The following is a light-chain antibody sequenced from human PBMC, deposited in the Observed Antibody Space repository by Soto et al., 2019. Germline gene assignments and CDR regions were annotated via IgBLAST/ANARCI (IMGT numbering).Light chain of an antibody. J-gene: IGKJ1*01. V-gene: IGKV3-15*01. CDR3: QEYDNRPPWT. Sequence: EIVMTQSPDTLSVSPGDTATLSCRASESVSHYLAWYQQKPGQPPRLLIYHASIRATGIPARFSGSGSGTEFTLTISSLLSEDFAVYYCQEYDNRPPWTFGQGTRVEIK. CDR2: HAS. CDR1: ESVSHY.